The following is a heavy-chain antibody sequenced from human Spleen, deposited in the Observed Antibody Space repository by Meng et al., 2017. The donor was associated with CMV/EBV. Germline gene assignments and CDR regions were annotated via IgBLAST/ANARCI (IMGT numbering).Heavy chain of an antibody. D-gene: IGHD2-15*01. CDR1: FTSYF. J-gene: IGHJ4*02. Sequence: FTSYFLRWVREAPGQGLEWMGLINPSGGRTTYAQKFQGRVTMTSDTSTNTIYMELSSLRSEDTAIYYCSRDVGGGFCGENCSGDSWGQGTLVTVSS. V-gene: IGHV1-46*01. CDR3: SRDVGGGFCGENCSGDS. CDR2: INPSGGRT.